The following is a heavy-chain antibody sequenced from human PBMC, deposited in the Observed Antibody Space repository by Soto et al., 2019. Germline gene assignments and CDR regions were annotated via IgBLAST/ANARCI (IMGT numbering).Heavy chain of an antibody. CDR3: ARASWNYDSRPSGFDY. V-gene: IGHV4-34*01. D-gene: IGHD1-7*01. Sequence: SETLSLTCAVYGGSFSGYYWSWIRQPPGKGLEWIGEINHSGSTNYNPSLKSRVTISVDTSKNQFSLKLSSVTAADTAVYYCARASWNYDSRPSGFDYWGQGTLVTVSS. J-gene: IGHJ4*02. CDR1: GGSFSGYY. CDR2: INHSGST.